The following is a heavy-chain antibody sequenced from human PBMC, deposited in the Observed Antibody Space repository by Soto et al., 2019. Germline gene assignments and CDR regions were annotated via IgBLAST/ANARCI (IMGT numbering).Heavy chain of an antibody. CDR1: GGTFSSYA. J-gene: IGHJ6*02. CDR3: ARAPDVLLWFGELLPHYYYYYGMDV. CDR2: IIPIFGTA. Sequence: SVKVSCKASGGTFSSYAISWVRQAPGQGLEWMGGIIPIFGTANYAQKFQGRVTITADESTSTAYMELSSLRSEDTAVYYCARAPDVLLWFGELLPHYYYYYGMDVWGQGTTVTVSS. D-gene: IGHD3-10*01. V-gene: IGHV1-69*13.